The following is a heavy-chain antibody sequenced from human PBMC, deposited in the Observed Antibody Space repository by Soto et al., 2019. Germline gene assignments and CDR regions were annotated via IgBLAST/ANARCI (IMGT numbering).Heavy chain of an antibody. CDR3: VKSKDLGDCDFKVDY. CDR1: GGSISSSSYY. V-gene: IGHV4-39*01. D-gene: IGHD2-21*02. J-gene: IGHJ4*02. CDR2: IYYSGST. Sequence: PSETLSLTCTVSGGSISSSSYYWGWIRQPPGKGLEWIGSIYYSGSTYYNPSLKSRVTISVDTSKNQFSLRAEDTAVYYCVKSKDLGDCDFKVDYWGQGTLVTVSS.